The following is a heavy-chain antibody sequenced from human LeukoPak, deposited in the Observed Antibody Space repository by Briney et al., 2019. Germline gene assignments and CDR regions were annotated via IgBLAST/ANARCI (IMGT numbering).Heavy chain of an antibody. V-gene: IGHV3-33*01. Sequence: GGSLRLSCAASGFTFSSYGMHWVRQAPGKGLEWVAVIWYDGSSKYYADSVKGRFTISRDNSKNTLYLQMNSLRAEDTAVYYCAREDIVATSPYYYYYGMDVWGQGTTVTVSS. J-gene: IGHJ6*02. CDR1: GFTFSSYG. CDR2: IWYDGSSK. CDR3: AREDIVATSPYYYYYGMDV. D-gene: IGHD5-12*01.